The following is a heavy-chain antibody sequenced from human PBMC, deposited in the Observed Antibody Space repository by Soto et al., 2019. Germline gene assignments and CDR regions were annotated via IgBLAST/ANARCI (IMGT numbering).Heavy chain of an antibody. D-gene: IGHD3-10*01. CDR1: GFTFSSYG. CDR3: ANGRLWFGDQEPYYFDY. V-gene: IGHV3-30*18. CDR2: ISYDGSNK. J-gene: IGHJ4*02. Sequence: QVQLVESGGGVVQPGRSLRLSCAASGFTFSSYGMHWVRQAPGKGLEWVAVISYDGSNKYYADSVKGRFTISRDNSKNTLYLQMNSLRAEDTAVYYCANGRLWFGDQEPYYFDYWGQGTLVTVSS.